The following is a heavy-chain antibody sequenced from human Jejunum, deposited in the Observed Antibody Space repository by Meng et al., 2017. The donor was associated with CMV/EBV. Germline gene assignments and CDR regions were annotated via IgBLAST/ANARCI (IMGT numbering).Heavy chain of an antibody. V-gene: IGHV3-23*01. Sequence: GFTFNSYASNGVRQAPGKGLEWVSAISGSGGNTFYADSVKGRFTISRDNSKNTLYLQMNSLRAEDTAVYYCTKALVREYQLLSEFDYWGQGTLVTVSS. J-gene: IGHJ4*02. D-gene: IGHD2-2*01. CDR2: ISGSGGNT. CDR3: TKALVREYQLLSEFDY. CDR1: GFTFNSYA.